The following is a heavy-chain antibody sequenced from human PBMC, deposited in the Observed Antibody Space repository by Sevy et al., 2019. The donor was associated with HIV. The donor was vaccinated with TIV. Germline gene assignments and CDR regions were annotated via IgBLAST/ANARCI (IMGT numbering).Heavy chain of an antibody. CDR3: ARDGGGGTTNSGMDV. CDR2: VYPHSGGT. V-gene: IGHV1-2*06. CDR1: GYTFTGDY. Sequence: ASVKVSCKASGYTFTGDYLHWVRQAPGQGLEWMGRVYPHSGGTNYAQKFLGRVTMTRDTSISTAYMELSRLRSDDTAVYYCARDGGGGTTNSGMDVWGQGTTVTVS. D-gene: IGHD1-7*01. J-gene: IGHJ6*02.